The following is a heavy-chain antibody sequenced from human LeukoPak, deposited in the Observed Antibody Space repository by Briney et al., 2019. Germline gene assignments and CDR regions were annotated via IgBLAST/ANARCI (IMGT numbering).Heavy chain of an antibody. V-gene: IGHV1-69*05. CDR1: GYTFTGYY. CDR3: ARDERGGGVDSSGYSNY. J-gene: IGHJ4*02. CDR2: IIPIFGTA. Sequence: ASVKVSCKASGYTFTGYYMHWVRQAPGQGLEWMGRIIPIFGTANYAQKFQGRVTITTDESTSTAYMELSSLRSEDTAVYYCARDERGGGVDSSGYSNYWGQGTLVTVSS. D-gene: IGHD3-22*01.